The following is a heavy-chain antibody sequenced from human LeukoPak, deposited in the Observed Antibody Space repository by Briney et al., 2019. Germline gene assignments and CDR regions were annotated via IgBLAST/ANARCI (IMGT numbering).Heavy chain of an antibody. Sequence: GGSLRLSCAASGFTFSSYWMSWVRQAPGKGLEWVANIKQDGSEKYYVDSVKGRFTISRDNAKNSLYLQMNSLRAEDTAVYYCARDPSGWYLAVDYWGQGTLVTVSS. J-gene: IGHJ4*02. CDR2: IKQDGSEK. V-gene: IGHV3-7*03. CDR1: GFTFSSYW. CDR3: ARDPSGWYLAVDY. D-gene: IGHD6-19*01.